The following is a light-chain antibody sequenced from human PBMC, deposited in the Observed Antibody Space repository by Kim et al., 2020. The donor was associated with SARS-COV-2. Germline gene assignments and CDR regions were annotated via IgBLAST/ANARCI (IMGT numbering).Light chain of an antibody. CDR3: QTWGTGILV. J-gene: IGLJ2*01. CDR2: YNIDDYN. V-gene: IGLV4-69*01. CDR1: SGHSTYA. Sequence: QLVLTQSPSASASLGASVRLTCTLSSGHSTYAIAWHQQHPEKGPRFLVKYNIDDYNVKGDGIPDRFSGSSSGAERYLTISSLQSEDEADYYCQTWGTGILVFGGGTKLTVL.